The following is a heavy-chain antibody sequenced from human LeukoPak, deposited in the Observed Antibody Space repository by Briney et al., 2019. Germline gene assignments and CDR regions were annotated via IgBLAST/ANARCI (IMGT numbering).Heavy chain of an antibody. D-gene: IGHD6-13*01. Sequence: PGGSLRLSCAASGFPFSSYSMTWVRRAPGKGLEGVASIKPDGTTKFYVDSVKGRFTISRDNALNSLYLQMNSLRAEDTAIYYCARSIPYGTTWYGRSDYWGQGTLVTVSS. V-gene: IGHV3-7*03. CDR1: GFPFSSYS. CDR3: ARSIPYGTTWYGRSDY. CDR2: IKPDGTTK. J-gene: IGHJ4*02.